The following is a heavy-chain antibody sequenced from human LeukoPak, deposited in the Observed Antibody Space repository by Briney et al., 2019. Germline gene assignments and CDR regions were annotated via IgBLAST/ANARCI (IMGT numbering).Heavy chain of an antibody. D-gene: IGHD6-13*01. CDR2: IKQDGSEK. V-gene: IGHV3-7*05. CDR3: ARWGTYSSSWLGAFDI. CDR1: GFTFSSYW. J-gene: IGHJ3*02. Sequence: GGSLRLSCAASGFTFSSYWMSWVRQAPGKGLEWVANIKQDGSEKYYVDSVKGRFTISRDNAKNSLCLQMNSLRAEDTAVYYCARWGTYSSSWLGAFDIWGQGTMVTVSS.